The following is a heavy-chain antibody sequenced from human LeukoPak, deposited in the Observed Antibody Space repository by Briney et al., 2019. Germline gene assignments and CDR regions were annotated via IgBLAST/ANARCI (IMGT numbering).Heavy chain of an antibody. V-gene: IGHV4-59*08. J-gene: IGHJ4*02. CDR2: IYYSGNT. CDR3: ARGITGTTPD. CDR1: GGSISSYY. D-gene: IGHD1-20*01. Sequence: SETLSLTCSVSGGSISSYYWSWIRQPPGKGLEWIGYIYYSGNTKYNPSLKSRVTMSLDTSKNQFSLRLSSVTAADTAVYYCARGITGTTPDWGQGTLVTVSS.